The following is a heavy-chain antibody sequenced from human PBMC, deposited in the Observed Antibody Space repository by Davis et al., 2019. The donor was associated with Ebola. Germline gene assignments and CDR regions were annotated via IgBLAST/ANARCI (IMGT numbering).Heavy chain of an antibody. CDR2: IYYSGST. V-gene: IGHV4-59*12. D-gene: IGHD6-13*01. Sequence: MPSETLSLTCTVSGGSISSYYWSWIRQPPGKGLEWIGYIYYSGSTNYNPSLKSRVTISVDTSKNQFSLKLSSVTAADTAVYYCARDLSVAAADFDYWGQGTLVTVSS. CDR3: ARDLSVAAADFDY. CDR1: GGSISSYY. J-gene: IGHJ4*02.